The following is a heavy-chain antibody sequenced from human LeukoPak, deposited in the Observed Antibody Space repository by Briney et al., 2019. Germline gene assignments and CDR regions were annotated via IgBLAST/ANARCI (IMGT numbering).Heavy chain of an antibody. V-gene: IGHV1-2*02. CDR1: GYTLTGSF. Sequence: ASVNVSCMASGYTLTGSFMHWVRPAPGQGLAWMGWINPNSGGTNYAQKFQGRVTMTRDTSISTAYMELSRRSSDYPRRYQCARDRRVLRFFDWFLDFWGQGTLVTVSS. CDR3: ARDRRVLRFFDWFLDF. CDR2: INPNSGGT. J-gene: IGHJ4*02. D-gene: IGHD3-9*01.